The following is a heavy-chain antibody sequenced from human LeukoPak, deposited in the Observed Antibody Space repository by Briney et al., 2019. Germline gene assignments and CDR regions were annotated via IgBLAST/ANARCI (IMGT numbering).Heavy chain of an antibody. J-gene: IGHJ4*02. CDR3: AKKWGVGTTTLDYFDY. CDR2: INSDGSST. Sequence: QPGGSLRLSCAASGFTFSSYWMHWVRQAPGKGLVWVSRINSDGSSTSYADSVKGRFTISRDNAKNTLYLQMNSLTDEDTAVYYCAKKWGVGTTTLDYFDYWGQGTLVTVSS. CDR1: GFTFSSYW. V-gene: IGHV3-74*01. D-gene: IGHD1-26*01.